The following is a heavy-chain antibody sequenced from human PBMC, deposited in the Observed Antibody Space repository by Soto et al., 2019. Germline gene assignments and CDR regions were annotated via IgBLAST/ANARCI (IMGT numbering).Heavy chain of an antibody. Sequence: EVRLVESGGGLEQPAESLRLSCAASGFTFSSYTMSWVRQAPGKGLEWISYISTSTLTIYYADSVEGRFTISRDNAKNSLYLQMNCLRAEDTAVYYCAGERGGDLNWYHGLDVWGQGTTVTVSS. V-gene: IGHV3-48*01. CDR1: GFTFSSYT. D-gene: IGHD1-1*01. CDR3: AGERGGDLNWYHGLDV. J-gene: IGHJ6*02. CDR2: ISTSTLTI.